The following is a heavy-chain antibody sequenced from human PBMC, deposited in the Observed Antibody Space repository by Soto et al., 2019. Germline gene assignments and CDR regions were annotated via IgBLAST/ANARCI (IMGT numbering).Heavy chain of an antibody. CDR3: ARAPGYCSSTSCYTGVWFDP. CDR1: GYTFTSYY. Sequence: ASVKVSCKASGYTFTSYYMHWVRQAPGQGLEWMGIINPSGGSTSYAQKFQGRVTMTRDTSTSTVYMELSSLRSEDTAVYYCARAPGYCSSTSCYTGVWFDPWGQGTVVTVSS. D-gene: IGHD2-2*02. CDR2: INPSGGST. V-gene: IGHV1-46*01. J-gene: IGHJ5*02.